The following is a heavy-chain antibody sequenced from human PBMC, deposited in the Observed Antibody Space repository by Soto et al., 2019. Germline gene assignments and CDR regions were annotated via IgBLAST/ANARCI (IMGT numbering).Heavy chain of an antibody. J-gene: IGHJ3*02. CDR3: ARAPSPTYYDFWSGYRGARGFDI. CDR2: INAGNGNT. CDR1: GYTFTSYA. D-gene: IGHD3-3*01. Sequence: ASVKVSCKASGYTFTSYAMHWVRQAPGQRLEWMGWINAGNGNTKYSQKFQGRVTITRDTSASTAYMELSSLRSEDTAVYYCARAPSPTYYDFWSGYRGARGFDIWGQGTMVTVSS. V-gene: IGHV1-3*01.